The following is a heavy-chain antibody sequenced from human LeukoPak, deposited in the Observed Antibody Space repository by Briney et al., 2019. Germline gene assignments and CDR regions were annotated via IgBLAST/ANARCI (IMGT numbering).Heavy chain of an antibody. CDR1: GYTFTSNY. J-gene: IGHJ4*02. V-gene: IGHV1-46*01. CDR3: ARSPRITMIVVVTPFDY. Sequence: ASVKVSCKASGYTFTSNYIHWVRQAPGQGLEWMEMIYPRDGSTSYAQKFQGRVTMTTDTSTSTAYMELRSLRSDDTAVYYCARSPRITMIVVVTPFDYWGQGTLVTVSS. D-gene: IGHD3-22*01. CDR2: IYPRDGST.